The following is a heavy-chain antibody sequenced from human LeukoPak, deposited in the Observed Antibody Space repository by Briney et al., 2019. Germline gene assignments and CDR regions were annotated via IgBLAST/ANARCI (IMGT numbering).Heavy chain of an antibody. D-gene: IGHD3-22*01. V-gene: IGHV4-4*07. CDR2: IYNSGST. CDR1: GGSISSYY. CDR3: ARDTYHYDSSGYYWFDP. J-gene: IGHJ5*02. Sequence: NSSETLSLTCTVSGGSISSYYWSWIRQPAGKGLEWIGRIYNSGSTNYSPSLKSRVTMSLDTSKNQFSLKLSSVTAADTAIYYCARDTYHYDSSGYYWFDPWGQGTLVTVSS.